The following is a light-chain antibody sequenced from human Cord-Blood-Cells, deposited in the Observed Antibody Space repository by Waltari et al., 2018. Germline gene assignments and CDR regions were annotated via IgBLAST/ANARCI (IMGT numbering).Light chain of an antibody. Sequence: PASVSGSPGQSITISCTGTCSDVGGYNYVSWYQQHPGKAPKLMIYDVSNRPSGVSNRFSGSKSGNTASLTISGLQAEDEADYYCSSYTSSSTWVFGGGTKLTVL. CDR1: CSDVGGYNY. CDR2: DVS. V-gene: IGLV2-14*03. J-gene: IGLJ3*02. CDR3: SSYTSSSTWV.